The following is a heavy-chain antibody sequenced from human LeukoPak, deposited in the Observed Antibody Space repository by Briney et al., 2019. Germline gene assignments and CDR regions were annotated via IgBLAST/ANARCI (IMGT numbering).Heavy chain of an antibody. Sequence: GGSLRLSCAASGLTFSSYAMHWVRQAPGKGLEWVAVISYDGSNKYYADSVKGRFTISRDNSKNTLYLQMNSLRAEDTAVYYCARDRPPMVRGAFSLDYWGQGTLVTVSS. V-gene: IGHV3-30-3*01. CDR3: ARDRPPMVRGAFSLDY. D-gene: IGHD3-10*01. J-gene: IGHJ4*02. CDR2: ISYDGSNK. CDR1: GLTFSSYA.